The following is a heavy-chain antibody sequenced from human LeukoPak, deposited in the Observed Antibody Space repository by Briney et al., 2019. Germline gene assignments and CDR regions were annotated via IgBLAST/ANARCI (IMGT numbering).Heavy chain of an antibody. Sequence: GGSLRLSCAGSGFTFSSYEMNWVRQAPGKGLEWVSYINSGSSTIYYAPSVRGRFTISRDNAKNSLYLLMNSLRAEDTAVYYCARDRDTDWYFDSWGQGTLVTVSS. D-gene: IGHD2-2*02. CDR1: GFTFSSYE. V-gene: IGHV3-48*03. CDR2: INSGSSTI. J-gene: IGHJ4*02. CDR3: ARDRDTDWYFDS.